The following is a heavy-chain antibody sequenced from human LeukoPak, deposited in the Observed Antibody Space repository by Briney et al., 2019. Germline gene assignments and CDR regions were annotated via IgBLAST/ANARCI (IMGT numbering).Heavy chain of an antibody. D-gene: IGHD2-21*01. Sequence: PGRSLRLSCAASGFTFSNFGIHWVRQAPGKGLEWVAVISYDGSNKYYADSVKGRFTISRDNSKRTLYLQMNSLRAEDTAVYYCAKDIWPSNYYYAMDVWGQGTTVTVSS. CDR1: GFTFSNFG. V-gene: IGHV3-30*18. CDR2: ISYDGSNK. CDR3: AKDIWPSNYYYAMDV. J-gene: IGHJ6*02.